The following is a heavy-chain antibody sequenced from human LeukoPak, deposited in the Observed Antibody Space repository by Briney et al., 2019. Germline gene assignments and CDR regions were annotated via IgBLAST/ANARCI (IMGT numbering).Heavy chain of an antibody. CDR1: GFTFSSYG. V-gene: IGHV3-33*01. D-gene: IGHD6-19*01. J-gene: IGHJ4*02. CDR3: ARDRGSGWYYFDY. CDR2: IWYDGSNK. Sequence: GGSLRLSCAASGFTFSSYGMHWVRQAPGKGLEWVAVIWYDGSNKYYADSVKGRFTISRDNSKNTLYLQMNSLRAEDTAVYYCARDRGSGWYYFDYWGQGTLATVSS.